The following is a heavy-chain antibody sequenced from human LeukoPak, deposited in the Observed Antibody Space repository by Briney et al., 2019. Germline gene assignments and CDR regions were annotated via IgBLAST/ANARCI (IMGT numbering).Heavy chain of an antibody. CDR2: IYSGGST. D-gene: IGHD6-13*01. V-gene: IGHV3-53*01. CDR1: GFTVSSNY. CDR3: ARDRTGRIAAAGVFDI. Sequence: GGSLRLSCAASGFTVSSNYMSWVRQAPGKGLEWVSVIYSGGSTYYANSVKGRFTISRDNSKNTPYLQMNSLRVEDTAVYYCARDRTGRIAAAGVFDIWGQGTMLTVSS. J-gene: IGHJ3*02.